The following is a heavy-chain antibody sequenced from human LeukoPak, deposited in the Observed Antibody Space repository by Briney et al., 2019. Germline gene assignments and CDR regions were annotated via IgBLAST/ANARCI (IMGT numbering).Heavy chain of an antibody. CDR2: INHSGST. Sequence: SDTLSLTCAVYGGSFSGYYWSWLRQPPGKGLEWIGEINHSGSTNYNPSLKSRVTISVGTSKNHFSLKLSSVTAADTAVYYCARGRAGPFDYWGQGTLVIVSS. D-gene: IGHD6-19*01. CDR3: ARGRAGPFDY. J-gene: IGHJ4*02. CDR1: GGSFSGYY. V-gene: IGHV4-34*01.